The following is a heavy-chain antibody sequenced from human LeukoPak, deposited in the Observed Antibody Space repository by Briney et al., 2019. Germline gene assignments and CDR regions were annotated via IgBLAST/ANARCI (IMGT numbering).Heavy chain of an antibody. D-gene: IGHD3-10*01. Sequence: SETLSLTCTVSGGSISSSSYYWGWIRQPPGTGLEWIGSIYYSGSTYYNPSLKSRVTISVDTSKNQFSLKLSSVTAADTAVYYCARDGARGSGIYWGQGTLVTVSS. CDR1: GGSISSSSYY. J-gene: IGHJ4*02. CDR3: ARDGARGSGIY. V-gene: IGHV4-39*07. CDR2: IYYSGST.